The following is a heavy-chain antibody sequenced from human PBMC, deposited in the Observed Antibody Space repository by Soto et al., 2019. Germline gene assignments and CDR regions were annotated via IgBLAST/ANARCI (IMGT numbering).Heavy chain of an antibody. CDR3: ARVKDSPTVVTAPLTANDAFDI. Sequence: GGSLRLSCAASGFTFSSYGMHWVRQAPGKGLEWVAVIWYDGSNKYYADSVKGRFTISRDNSKNTLYLQMNSLRAEDTAVYYCARVKDSPTVVTAPLTANDAFDIWGQGTMVTVSS. D-gene: IGHD2-21*02. CDR1: GFTFSSYG. CDR2: IWYDGSNK. V-gene: IGHV3-33*01. J-gene: IGHJ3*02.